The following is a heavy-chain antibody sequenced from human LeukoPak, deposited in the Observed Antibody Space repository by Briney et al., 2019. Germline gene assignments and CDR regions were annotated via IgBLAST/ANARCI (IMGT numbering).Heavy chain of an antibody. Sequence: ASVKVSCTASGYTFTGYYMHWVRQAPGQGLEWMGWSSPNSGGTNYAQKFQGRVTMTRDTSISTAYMELSRLRSDDTAVYYCAREAYDSGSFRTDYYYMDVWGKGTTVTISS. J-gene: IGHJ6*03. CDR2: SSPNSGGT. CDR1: GYTFTGYY. V-gene: IGHV1-2*02. CDR3: AREAYDSGSFRTDYYYMDV. D-gene: IGHD3-10*01.